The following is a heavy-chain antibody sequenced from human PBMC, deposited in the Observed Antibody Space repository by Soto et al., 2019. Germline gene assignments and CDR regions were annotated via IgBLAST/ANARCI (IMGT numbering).Heavy chain of an antibody. D-gene: IGHD3-16*02. Sequence: GGSLRLSCAASGFTFDDYAMHWVRQAPGKGLEWVSGISWNSGSIGYADSVKGRFTISRDNAKNSLYLQMNSLRAEDTALYYCEKDWSIWGSYRFFDYWGQGPLVTVSS. CDR1: GFTFDDYA. CDR2: ISWNSGSI. CDR3: EKDWSIWGSYRFFDY. J-gene: IGHJ4*02. V-gene: IGHV3-9*01.